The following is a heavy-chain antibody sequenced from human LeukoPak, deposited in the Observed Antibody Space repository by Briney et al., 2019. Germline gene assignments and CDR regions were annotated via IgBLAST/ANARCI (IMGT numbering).Heavy chain of an antibody. D-gene: IGHD3-9*01. V-gene: IGHV3-48*02. CDR2: ISSSSSTI. Sequence: GGSLRLSCAASGFSFNNAWMSWVRQAPGKGLEWVSYISSSSSTIYYADSVKGRFTISRDNAKNSLYLQMNSLRDEDTAVYYCARLSPSYDILTGYFTNWYFDLWGRGTLVTVSS. CDR3: ARLSPSYDILTGYFTNWYFDL. CDR1: GFSFNNAW. J-gene: IGHJ2*01.